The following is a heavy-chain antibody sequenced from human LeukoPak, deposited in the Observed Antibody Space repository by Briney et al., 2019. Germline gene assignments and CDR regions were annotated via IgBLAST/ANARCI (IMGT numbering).Heavy chain of an antibody. CDR1: GFTFSSYA. J-gene: IGHJ4*02. V-gene: IGHV3-23*01. CDR3: ARLRYDFVWGSYDY. CDR2: ISGSGGST. D-gene: IGHD3-16*01. Sequence: PGGSLRLSCAASGFTFSSYAMSWVRQAPGKGLEWVSLISGSGGSTYYADSVKGRFTISRDNAKNSLYLQMNSLRAEDTAVYYCARLRYDFVWGSYDYWGQGTLVTVSS.